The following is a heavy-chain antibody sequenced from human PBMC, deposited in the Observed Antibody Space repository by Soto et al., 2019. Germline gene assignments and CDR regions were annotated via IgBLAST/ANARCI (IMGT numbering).Heavy chain of an antibody. CDR1: GGSFSGYY. CDR2: INHSGST. D-gene: IGHD2-2*01. Sequence: SETLSLTCAVYGGSFSGYYWSWIRQPPGKGLEWIGEINHSGSTNYNPSLKSRVTISVDTSKNQFSLKLSSVTAADTAVYYCARLPRYCSSTSCSQQYYFDYWGQGTLVTVSS. CDR3: ARLPRYCSSTSCSQQYYFDY. V-gene: IGHV4-34*01. J-gene: IGHJ4*02.